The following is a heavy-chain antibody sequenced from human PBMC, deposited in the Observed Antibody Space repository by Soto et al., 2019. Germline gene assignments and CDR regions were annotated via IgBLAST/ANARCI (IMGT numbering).Heavy chain of an antibody. Sequence: GGSLRLSCAASGFTFSSYAMSWVRQAPGKGLEWVSAISGSGGSTYYADSVKGRFTISRDNSKNTLYLQMNSLRAEDTAVYYCAKGPSSPRVRVYGDYVFDYWGQGTRVTASS. CDR3: AKGPSSPRVRVYGDYVFDY. CDR2: ISGSGGST. D-gene: IGHD4-17*01. CDR1: GFTFSSYA. V-gene: IGHV3-23*01. J-gene: IGHJ4*02.